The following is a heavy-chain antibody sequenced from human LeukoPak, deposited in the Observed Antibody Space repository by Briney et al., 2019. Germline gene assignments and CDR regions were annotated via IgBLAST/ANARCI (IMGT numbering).Heavy chain of an antibody. J-gene: IGHJ4*02. D-gene: IGHD2-2*01. CDR2: INHSGSA. V-gene: IGHV4-34*01. CDR3: ARGREVVVPAAYDY. CDR1: GGSFSGYY. Sequence: PSETLSLTCAVYGGSFSGYYWSWIRQPPGKGLEWIGEINHSGSANYNPSLKSRVTISVDTSKNQFSLKLSSVTAADTAVYYCARGREVVVPAAYDYWGQGTLVTVSS.